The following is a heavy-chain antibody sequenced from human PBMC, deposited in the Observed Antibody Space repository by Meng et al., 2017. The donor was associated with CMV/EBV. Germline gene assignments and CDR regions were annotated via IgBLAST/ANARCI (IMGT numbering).Heavy chain of an antibody. J-gene: IGHJ4*02. CDR1: GFTFSSYS. D-gene: IGHD3-3*01. CDR3: ARDREITIFGVLCY. Sequence: GGSLRLSCAASGFTFSSYSMNWVRQAPGKGLEWVSSISSSSSYIYYADSVKGRFTISRDNAKNSLYLQMNSLGAEDTAVYYCARDREITIFGVLCYWGQGTLVTVSS. CDR2: ISSSSSYI. V-gene: IGHV3-21*01.